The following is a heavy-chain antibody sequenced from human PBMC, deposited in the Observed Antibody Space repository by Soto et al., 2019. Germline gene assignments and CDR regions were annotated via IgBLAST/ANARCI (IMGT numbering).Heavy chain of an antibody. CDR1: GFTFNSYS. CDR3: ARYDAFKAFDL. D-gene: IGHD1-1*01. Sequence: EVELVESEGGLVKPGGSLRLSCAASGFTFNSYSVNWVRQAPGKGLEWVASISSGSVHIDFADSVKGRFTISRDEVTNSVSLQMDSLRVEDTGIYYCARYDAFKAFDLWGQGTMVTVSS. CDR2: ISSGSVHI. J-gene: IGHJ3*01. V-gene: IGHV3-21*02.